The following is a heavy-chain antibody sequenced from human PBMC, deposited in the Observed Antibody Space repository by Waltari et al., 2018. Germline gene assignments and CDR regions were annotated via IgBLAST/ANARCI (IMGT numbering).Heavy chain of an antibody. CDR3: ARQKAAYDFAY. V-gene: IGHV4-61*02. D-gene: IGHD3-3*01. CDR2: VSSSGTT. CDR1: GASMSGSYH. Sequence: QVQLQESGPGLVKPLQTLSLPCTVSGASMSGSYHWNWIRQSAGKGLEWIGRVSSSGTTNYNPSLKSRATISLDMSKRQFSLKLNSVIAADTAVYYCARQKAAYDFAYWGQGTLVTVSS. J-gene: IGHJ4*02.